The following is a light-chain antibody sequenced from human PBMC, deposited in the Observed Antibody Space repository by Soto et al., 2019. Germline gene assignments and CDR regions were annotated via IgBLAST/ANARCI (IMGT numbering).Light chain of an antibody. CDR1: SSDVGGYNY. CDR2: EVS. V-gene: IGLV2-14*01. Sequence: QSALTQPASVSGSPGQSITISCTGTSSDVGGYNYVSWYQQHPGKAPKLMIYEVSNRPLGVSNRFSGSKSGNTASLTISGLQAEDAADYYCSSYTSSSTYVVFRGGTKVTVL. CDR3: SSYTSSSTYVV. J-gene: IGLJ2*01.